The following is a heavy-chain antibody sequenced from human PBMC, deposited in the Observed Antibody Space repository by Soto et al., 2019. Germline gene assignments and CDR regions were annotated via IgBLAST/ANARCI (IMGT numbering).Heavy chain of an antibody. D-gene: IGHD5-12*01. Sequence: PSETLSLTCTVSGCSISSYYWSWIRQPPGKGLEWIGYIYYSGSTNYNPSLKSRVTISVDTSKNQFSLKLSSVTAADTAVYYCARSEYSGYQYWGQGTLVTVSS. CDR2: IYYSGST. J-gene: IGHJ4*02. V-gene: IGHV4-59*01. CDR3: ARSEYSGYQY. CDR1: GCSISSYY.